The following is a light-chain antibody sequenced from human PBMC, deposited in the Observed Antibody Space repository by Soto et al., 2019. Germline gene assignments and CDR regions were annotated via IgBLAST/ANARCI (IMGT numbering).Light chain of an antibody. J-gene: IGKJ5*01. CDR2: GAS. Sequence: DIQMTQSPSFLSASVGDRVTITCRASQSIGKHLNWYQQKPGKAPKFLIYGASTLQSGVPSRFTGSGSGTDFTLTVNSLQAEDFATYYCQQSYTSLTTFGQGTRLE. V-gene: IGKV1-39*01. CDR3: QQSYTSLTT. CDR1: QSIGKH.